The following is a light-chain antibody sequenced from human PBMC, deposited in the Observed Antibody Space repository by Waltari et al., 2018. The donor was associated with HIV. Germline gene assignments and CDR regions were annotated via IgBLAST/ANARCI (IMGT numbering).Light chain of an antibody. CDR1: SSNVGYNG. V-gene: IGLV1-36*01. Sequence: QSVLTQPPSVSEAPRPRVTIPCSGSSSNVGYNGVNWYQQLPGKAPKLLIYFDDLLSSGVSDRFSGSKSGTSASLAISGLQSEDEGDYYCAAWDDSLNGYVFGTGTKVTVL. CDR3: AAWDDSLNGYV. J-gene: IGLJ1*01. CDR2: FDD.